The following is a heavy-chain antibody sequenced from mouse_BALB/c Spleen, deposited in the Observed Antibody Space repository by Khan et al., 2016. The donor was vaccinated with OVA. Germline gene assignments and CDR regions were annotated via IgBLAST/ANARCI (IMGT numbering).Heavy chain of an antibody. CDR3: ARGNDYRYYFDY. CDR2: ISYSGVT. J-gene: IGHJ2*01. Sequence: VQLKESGPGLVKPSQSLSLTCTVTGYSITSGYAWNWIRQFPGNKLEWMGYISYSGVTSYTPSLKSRISITRDTSKNQFFLQLNSMTTEDTATYYCARGNDYRYYFDYWGQGTTLTVSS. CDR1: GYSITSGYA. D-gene: IGHD2-13*01. V-gene: IGHV3-2*02.